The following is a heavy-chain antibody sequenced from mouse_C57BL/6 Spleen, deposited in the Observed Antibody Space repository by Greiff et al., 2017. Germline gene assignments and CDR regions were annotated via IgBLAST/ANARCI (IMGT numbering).Heavy chain of an antibody. CDR2: IDPETGGT. J-gene: IGHJ2*01. CDR3: TRSTTVNFDD. D-gene: IGHD2-1*01. Sequence: QVQLQQSGAELVRPGASVTLSCKASGYTFTDYEMHWVKQTPVHGLEWIGAIDPETGGTAYNQKFKGKAILTADKSSSTAYMEIRSLTSEDAAVYCCTRSTTVNFDDWGQGTTLTVSS. CDR1: GYTFTDYE. V-gene: IGHV1-15*01.